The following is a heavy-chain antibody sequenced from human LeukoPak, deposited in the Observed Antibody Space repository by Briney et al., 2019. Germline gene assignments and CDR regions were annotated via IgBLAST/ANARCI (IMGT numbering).Heavy chain of an antibody. CDR1: GGFNSSGVYY. CDR3: ARALLGVDAFDI. Sequence: SHTLSLTCTVSGGFNSSGVYYWSWIRQPPGKGLEWIGYIYYSGSTYYNPSLKSRVTISVDTSKNQFSLKLSSVTAADTAVYYCARALLGVDAFDIWGQGTMVTVSS. J-gene: IGHJ3*02. D-gene: IGHD3-16*01. CDR2: IYYSGST. V-gene: IGHV4-30-4*01.